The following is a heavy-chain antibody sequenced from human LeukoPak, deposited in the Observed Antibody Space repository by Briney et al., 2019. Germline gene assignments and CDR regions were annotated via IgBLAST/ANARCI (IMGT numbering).Heavy chain of an antibody. CDR1: GFTFSGSA. CDR2: IRSKANGYAT. V-gene: IGHV3-73*01. J-gene: IGHJ4*02. D-gene: IGHD6-13*01. Sequence: GESLKISCAASGFTFSGSAMHWVRQASGKGLEWVGRIRSKANGYATAYAASVKGRFTISRDDSKNTAYLQMNSLKTEDTAVYYCTRLAAAGPLFDYWGQGTLVTVSS. CDR3: TRLAAAGPLFDY.